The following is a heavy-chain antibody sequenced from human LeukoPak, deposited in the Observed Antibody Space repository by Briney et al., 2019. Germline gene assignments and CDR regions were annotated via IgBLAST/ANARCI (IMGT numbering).Heavy chain of an antibody. CDR1: GGSINSHY. V-gene: IGHV4-59*11. D-gene: IGHD6-13*01. J-gene: IGHJ4*02. Sequence: SETLSLTCAVSGGSINSHYWSWIRQPPGKGLEWIGYVFNGGSTNYNPSLKSRVTMSVDTSRDQFSLRLTSVTAADTAIYYCATRPAGSTWYGVFDYWSQGTLVTVSS. CDR3: ATRPAGSTWYGVFDY. CDR2: VFNGGST.